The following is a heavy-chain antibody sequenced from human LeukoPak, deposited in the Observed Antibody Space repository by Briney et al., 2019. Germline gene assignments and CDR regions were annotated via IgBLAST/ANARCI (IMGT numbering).Heavy chain of an antibody. J-gene: IGHJ4*02. CDR1: GFTFSSYE. D-gene: IGHD4-11*01. V-gene: IGHV3-48*03. CDR3: AESRNGMVDY. CDR2: ISSSGSTI. Sequence: SGGSLRLSCAASGFTFSSYEMNWVRQAPGKGLEWVSYISSSGSTIYYADSVKGRFTISRDNAKNSLYLQMNSLSAEDTAVYYCAESRNGMVDYWGQGTLVTVSS.